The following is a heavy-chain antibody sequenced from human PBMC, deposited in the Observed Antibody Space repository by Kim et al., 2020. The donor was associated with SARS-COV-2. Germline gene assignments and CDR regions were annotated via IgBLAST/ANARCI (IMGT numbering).Heavy chain of an antibody. J-gene: IGHJ6*02. CDR3: AKKDSSSWYGFDYYYGMDV. V-gene: IGHV3-23*01. Sequence: GGSLRLSCAASGFTFSSYAMSWVRQAPGKGLEWVSAISGSGGSTYYADSVKGRFTISRDNSKNTLYLQMNSLRAEDTAVYYCAKKDSSSWYGFDYYYGMDVWGQGTTVTVSS. CDR1: GFTFSSYA. D-gene: IGHD6-13*01. CDR2: ISGSGGST.